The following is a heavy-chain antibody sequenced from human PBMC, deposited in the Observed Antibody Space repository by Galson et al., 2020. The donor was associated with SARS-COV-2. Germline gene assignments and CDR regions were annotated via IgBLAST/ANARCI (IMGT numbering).Heavy chain of an antibody. Sequence: GESLKISCAASGFTVTTNFMNWVRQAPGKGLEWVSVLYSGDTTYYADSVKGRFVISGDKSKNTLYLQMNSLRADDTAVYYCARSTLVIPAAIRYFDLWGRGTLVTVSS. D-gene: IGHD2-2*01. CDR2: LYSGDTT. J-gene: IGHJ2*01. V-gene: IGHV3-53*01. CDR1: GFTVTTNF. CDR3: ARSTLVIPAAIRYFDL.